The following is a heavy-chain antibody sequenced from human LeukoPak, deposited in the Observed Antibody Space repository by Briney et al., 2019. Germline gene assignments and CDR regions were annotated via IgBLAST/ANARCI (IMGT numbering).Heavy chain of an antibody. Sequence: GGSLRLSCAASGFTFSSYAMSWVRQAPGKGLEWVSTISGSGDSTYYAGSVKGRFTISRDNSKNTMSLQMNSLRAEDTAVYYCARDGGNWVSYFDYWGQGTLVTVSS. CDR2: ISGSGDST. CDR1: GFTFSSYA. D-gene: IGHD4-23*01. CDR3: ARDGGNWVSYFDY. V-gene: IGHV3-23*01. J-gene: IGHJ4*02.